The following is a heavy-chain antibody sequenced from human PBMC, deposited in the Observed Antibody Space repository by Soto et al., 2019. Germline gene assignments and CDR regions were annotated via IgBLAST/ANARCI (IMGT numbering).Heavy chain of an antibody. CDR3: ARDYDY. CDR2: ISYDGSNK. CDR1: GFTFSSYA. Sequence: QVQLVESGGGVVQPGRSLRLSCAASGFTFSSYAMHWVRQAPGKGLEWVAVISYDGSNKYYADSVKGRFTISRDNSKNTLYLQMNSLRAEDTAVYYWARDYDYWGQGTLVTVAS. V-gene: IGHV3-30-3*01. J-gene: IGHJ4*02.